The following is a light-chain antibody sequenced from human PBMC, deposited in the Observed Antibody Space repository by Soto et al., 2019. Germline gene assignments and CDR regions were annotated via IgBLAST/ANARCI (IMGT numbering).Light chain of an antibody. CDR1: QSVSIN. Sequence: EVVMTQSPATLSVSPGERATLSCRASQSVSINLAWYQQKPGQAPRLLIFGASTSATGIPARFSGSGSGTEFTLTISSLQSEDFAVYYCHQDNNWHPWTFGQGTKVDIK. CDR3: HQDNNWHPWT. J-gene: IGKJ1*01. V-gene: IGKV3-15*01. CDR2: GAS.